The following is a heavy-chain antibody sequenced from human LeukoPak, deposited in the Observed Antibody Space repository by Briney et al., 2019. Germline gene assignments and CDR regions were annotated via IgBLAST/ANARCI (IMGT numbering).Heavy chain of an antibody. D-gene: IGHD3-22*01. CDR3: ATDFYDST. J-gene: IGHJ5*02. CDR1: GFTFSNAR. V-gene: IGHV3-15*07. CDR2: IRSNSDGGTI. Sequence: TGGSLRLSCATSGFTFSNARMNWVRQAPGKGLEWVGRIRSNSDGGTIDYAAPVKGRFTLSRDDSKTTLYLQMNSLQTEDTAVYYCATDFYDSTWGQGTLVTVSS.